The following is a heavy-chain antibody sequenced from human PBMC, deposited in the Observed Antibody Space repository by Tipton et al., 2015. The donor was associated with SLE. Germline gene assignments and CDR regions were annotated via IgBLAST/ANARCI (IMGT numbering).Heavy chain of an antibody. D-gene: IGHD4-17*01. V-gene: IGHV3-64*01. CDR1: GFTFSSYA. CDR2: ISSNGGST. CDR3: ASLDYGDYEYFDL. Sequence: SLRLSCAASGFTFSSYAMHWVRQAPGKGLEYVSAISSNGGSTYYANSVKGRFTISRDNSKNTLYLQMGSLGAEDMAVYYCASLDYGDYEYFDLWGRGTLVTVSS. J-gene: IGHJ2*01.